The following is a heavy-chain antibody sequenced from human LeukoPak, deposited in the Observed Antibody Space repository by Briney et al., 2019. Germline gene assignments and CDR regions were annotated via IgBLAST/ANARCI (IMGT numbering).Heavy chain of an antibody. J-gene: IGHJ6*02. CDR3: ARDRATVTTSYGMDV. D-gene: IGHD4-17*01. V-gene: IGHV4-31*03. Sequence: PSETLSLTCTVPGGSISSGGYYWSWIRQHPGKGLEWIGYIYYSGSTYYNPSLKSRVTISVDTSKNQFSLKLSSVTAADTAVHYCARDRATVTTSYGMDVWGQGTTVTVSS. CDR2: IYYSGST. CDR1: GGSISSGGYY.